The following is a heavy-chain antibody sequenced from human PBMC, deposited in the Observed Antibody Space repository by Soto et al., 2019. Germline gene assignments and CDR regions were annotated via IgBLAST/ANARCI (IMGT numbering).Heavy chain of an antibody. J-gene: IGHJ6*02. CDR3: EAGNFVLLWFGEYYGMDG. V-gene: IGHV1-58*01. Sequence: SVKVSCKASGFTFTSSAVQWVRQARGQRLEWIGWIVVGSGNTNYAQKLKERVTITRDMSTSTANIELSSLRSEDTAVKNCEAGNFVLLWFGEYYGMDGWGPGTTVTVSS. D-gene: IGHD3-10*01. CDR2: IVVGSGNT. CDR1: GFTFTSSA.